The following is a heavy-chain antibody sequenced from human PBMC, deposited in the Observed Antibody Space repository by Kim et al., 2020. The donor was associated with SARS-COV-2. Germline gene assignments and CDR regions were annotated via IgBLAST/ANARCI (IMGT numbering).Heavy chain of an antibody. Sequence: SETLSLTCTVSGGSISSYYWSWIRQPPGKGLEYIGYIYYSGSTNYNPSLKSRVTISVDTSKNQFSPKLSSVTAADTAVYYCASMAGTWYFQHWGQGTLVTVSS. CDR2: IYYSGST. CDR3: ASMAGTWYFQH. J-gene: IGHJ1*01. CDR1: GGSISSYY. D-gene: IGHD6-19*01. V-gene: IGHV4-59*13.